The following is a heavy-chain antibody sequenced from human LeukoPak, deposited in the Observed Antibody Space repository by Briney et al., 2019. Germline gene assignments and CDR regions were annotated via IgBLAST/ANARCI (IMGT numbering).Heavy chain of an antibody. D-gene: IGHD3-22*01. V-gene: IGHV4-38-2*01. J-gene: IGHJ4*02. CDR1: GYPISNGYY. Sequence: SETLSLTCAVSGYPISNGYYWGWIRQPPGKGLEWIGSIYYSGNTYDNPSLKSRVTISLDTSKNQFSLRLRSVTASDTAVYYCARHRLFDTTGYYYDFDYWGQGTLVTVSS. CDR2: IYYSGNT. CDR3: ARHRLFDTTGYYYDFDY.